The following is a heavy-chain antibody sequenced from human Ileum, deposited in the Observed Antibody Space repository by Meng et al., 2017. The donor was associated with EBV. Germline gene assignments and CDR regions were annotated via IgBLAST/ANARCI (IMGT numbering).Heavy chain of an antibody. CDR2: IPSDGGKI. Sequence: VQLVESGGGVVQPGGSVRLSCAASGFTGFPFSHYGMFWVRQAPSKGPEWVAIIPSDGGKIYYADSVKGRFTISRDNSKNTVYLQMNSLRVEDTAVYYCARDETGRFDPWGQGTLVTVSS. J-gene: IGHJ5*02. CDR1: GFTGFPFSHYG. D-gene: IGHD1-14*01. CDR3: ARDETGRFDP. V-gene: IGHV3-30*03.